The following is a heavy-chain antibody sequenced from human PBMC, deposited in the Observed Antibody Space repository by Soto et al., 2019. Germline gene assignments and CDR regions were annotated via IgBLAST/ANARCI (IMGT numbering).Heavy chain of an antibody. V-gene: IGHV4-30-4*01. CDR3: ARDGGFAGMDV. Sequence: PSETLSLTCTVSGGSISSGHYYWSWIRQPPGKGLEWIGYIYYSGSTYYNPSLKSRVTISVDTSKNQFSLKLSSVTAADTAVYYCARDGGFAGMDVWCQGTTVTVSS. CDR1: GGSISSGHYY. J-gene: IGHJ6*02. D-gene: IGHD3-3*01. CDR2: IYYSGST.